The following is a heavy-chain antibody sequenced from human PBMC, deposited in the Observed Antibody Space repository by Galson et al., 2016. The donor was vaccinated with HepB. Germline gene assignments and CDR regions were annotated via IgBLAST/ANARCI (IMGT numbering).Heavy chain of an antibody. CDR3: ARDRGYDILTGQREYFFDF. V-gene: IGHV3-21*01. CDR1: GFTFSDSS. Sequence: SLRLSCAASGFTFSDSSLNWVRQAPGKGLEWVSSISSSSTYFYYADSVMGRFTISRDNAKNSLYLQMNSLRAEDTAVYFCARDRGYDILTGQREYFFDFWGQGTLVTVSS. D-gene: IGHD3-9*01. CDR2: ISSSSTYF. J-gene: IGHJ4*02.